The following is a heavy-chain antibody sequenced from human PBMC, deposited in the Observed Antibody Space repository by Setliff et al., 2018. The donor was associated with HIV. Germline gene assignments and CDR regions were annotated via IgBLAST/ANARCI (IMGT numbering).Heavy chain of an antibody. CDR2: IVPILGIA. V-gene: IGHV1-69*10. D-gene: IGHD6-19*01. Sequence: SVKVSCKASGGTFTNSAIGWVRQAPGQGLEWMGAIVPILGIANSAQKFQGRVTITTDESTNTAYMELSSLRSEDTAVYYCARDSGMAVVGTWRRLDPWGQGTLVTVSS. CDR3: ARDSGMAVVGTWRRLDP. CDR1: GGTFTNSA. J-gene: IGHJ5*02.